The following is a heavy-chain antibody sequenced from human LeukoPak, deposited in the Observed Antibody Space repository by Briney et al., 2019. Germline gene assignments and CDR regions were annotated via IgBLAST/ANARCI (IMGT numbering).Heavy chain of an antibody. V-gene: IGHV4-30-2*01. Sequence: SETLSLTCAVSGGSISSGGYSWSWIRQPPGKGLEWIGYIYHSGSTYYSPSLKSRVTISVDRSKNQFSLKLSSVTAADTAVYYCARAGMLYTDYYYGMDVWGQGTTVTVSS. CDR2: IYHSGST. CDR3: ARAGMLYTDYYYGMDV. CDR1: GGSISSGGYS. D-gene: IGHD2-8*01. J-gene: IGHJ6*02.